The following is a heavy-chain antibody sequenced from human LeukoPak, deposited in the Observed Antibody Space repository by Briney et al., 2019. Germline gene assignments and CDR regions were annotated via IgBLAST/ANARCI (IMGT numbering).Heavy chain of an antibody. J-gene: IGHJ3*02. V-gene: IGHV1-69*04. CDR1: GGTFSSYA. CDR3: ARVPDYGDYRAAFDI. D-gene: IGHD4-17*01. CDR2: IIPIFGIA. Sequence: GASVKVSCKASGGTFSSYAISWVRQAPGQGLELMGRIIPIFGIANYAQKFQGRVTITADKSTSTAYMELSSLRSEDTAVYYCARVPDYGDYRAAFDIWGQGTMVTVSS.